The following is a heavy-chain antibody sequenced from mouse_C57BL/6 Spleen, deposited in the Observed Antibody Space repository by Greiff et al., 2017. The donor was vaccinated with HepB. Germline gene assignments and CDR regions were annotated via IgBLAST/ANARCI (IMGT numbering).Heavy chain of an antibody. D-gene: IGHD1-1*01. CDR2: ISSGSSTI. CDR1: GFTFSDYG. J-gene: IGHJ4*01. Sequence: EVKVEESGGGLVKPGGSLKLSCAASGFTFSDYGMHWVRQAPEKGLEWVAYISSGSSTIYYADTVKGRFTISRDNAKNTLFLQMTSLRSEDTAMYYCAKYGSSPYYAMDYWGQGTSVTVSS. V-gene: IGHV5-17*01. CDR3: AKYGSSPYYAMDY.